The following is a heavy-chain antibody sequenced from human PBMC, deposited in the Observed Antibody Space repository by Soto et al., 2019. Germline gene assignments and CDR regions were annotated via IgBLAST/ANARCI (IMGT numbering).Heavy chain of an antibody. V-gene: IGHV3-23*01. D-gene: IGHD2-2*02. Sequence: GGSLRLSCAASGFTFSSYAMSWVRQAPGKGLEWVSAISGSGGSTYYADSVKGRFTISRDNSKNTLYLQMNSLRAEDTAVYYCAKDAVLRYCSSTSCYSSWGQGTLVTVSS. CDR2: ISGSGGST. J-gene: IGHJ4*02. CDR1: GFTFSSYA. CDR3: AKDAVLRYCSSTSCYSS.